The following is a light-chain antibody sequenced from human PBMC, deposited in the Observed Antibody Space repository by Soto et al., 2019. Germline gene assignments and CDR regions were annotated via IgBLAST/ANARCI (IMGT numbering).Light chain of an antibody. CDR1: QSVSTY. J-gene: IGKJ1*01. V-gene: IGKV3-11*01. Sequence: EIVLTQSPATLSLSPGERATLSCRASQSVSTYLAWYQQKPGQAPRLLIYDASNSATGIPARFSGSGSGTDFTLTISSLEPEDFAVYYCQQRGNWPWTFGQGTKV. CDR3: QQRGNWPWT. CDR2: DAS.